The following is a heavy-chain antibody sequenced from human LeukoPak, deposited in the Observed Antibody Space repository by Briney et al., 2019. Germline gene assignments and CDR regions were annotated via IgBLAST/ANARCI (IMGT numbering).Heavy chain of an antibody. J-gene: IGHJ4*02. Sequence: TSETLSLTCTVSGGSISSSSYYWSWIRQPPGKGLEWIGYIYHSGSTNYNPSLKSRVAISVDTSKNQFSLKLSSVTAADTAVYYCARDNGYNYYWGQGTLVTVSS. CDR2: IYHSGST. CDR3: ARDNGYNYY. V-gene: IGHV4-61*01. D-gene: IGHD5-24*01. CDR1: GGSISSSSYY.